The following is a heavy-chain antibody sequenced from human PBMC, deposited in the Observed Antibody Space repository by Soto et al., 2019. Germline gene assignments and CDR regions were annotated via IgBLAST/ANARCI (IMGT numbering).Heavy chain of an antibody. J-gene: IGHJ6*02. Sequence: ASVKVSCKASGYTFTGQYMHWVRQAPGQGLEWMGWINPDSGDTKYAQKSQGRVTMTRDTSISTVYMELSRLKSDDTAVYYCARDRGNMVAIFHHYYGMDVWGQGTTVTVSS. CDR1: GYTFTGQY. V-gene: IGHV1-2*02. D-gene: IGHD3-3*02. CDR3: ARDRGNMVAIFHHYYGMDV. CDR2: INPDSGDT.